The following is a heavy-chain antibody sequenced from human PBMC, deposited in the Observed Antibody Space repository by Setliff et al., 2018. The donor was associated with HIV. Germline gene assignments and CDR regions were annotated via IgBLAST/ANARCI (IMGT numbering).Heavy chain of an antibody. CDR3: ARLLDYYYMDV. Sequence: GSLRLSCAASGFTFSTYSMNWVRQAPGKGLEWVSYISSSTSTIYYADSVKGRFTISRDNAKNSLYLQMNSLRAEDTAVYYCARLLDYYYMDVWGKGTTVTVSS. CDR2: ISSSTSTI. J-gene: IGHJ6*03. V-gene: IGHV3-48*01. CDR1: GFTFSTYS.